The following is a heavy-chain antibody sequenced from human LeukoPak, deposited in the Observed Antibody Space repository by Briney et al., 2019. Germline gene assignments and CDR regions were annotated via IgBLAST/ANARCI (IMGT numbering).Heavy chain of an antibody. Sequence: GGSLRLSCAVSGFTFSSYEMNWVRQAPGKGLEWVSYISSSGSTIYYADSVKGRFTISRDNAKNSLYLQMNSLRAEDTAVYYCARGYNWNSVGWDYWGQGTLVTVSS. CDR2: ISSSGSTI. V-gene: IGHV3-48*03. D-gene: IGHD1-1*01. J-gene: IGHJ4*02. CDR3: ARGYNWNSVGWDY. CDR1: GFTFSSYE.